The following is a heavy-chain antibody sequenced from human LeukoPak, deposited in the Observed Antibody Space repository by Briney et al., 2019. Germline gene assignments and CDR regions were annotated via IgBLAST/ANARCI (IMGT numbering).Heavy chain of an antibody. Sequence: GGSLRLSCAASGFTLSSYAMHWVRQAPGKGLEWVSGISWDSGSIGYADSVKGRFTISRDNAKNSLYLQMNSLRAEDTALYYCAKEIFGDPRTPVYYGMDVWGQGTTVTVSS. D-gene: IGHD3-10*01. V-gene: IGHV3-9*01. CDR1: GFTLSSYA. CDR2: ISWDSGSI. CDR3: AKEIFGDPRTPVYYGMDV. J-gene: IGHJ6*02.